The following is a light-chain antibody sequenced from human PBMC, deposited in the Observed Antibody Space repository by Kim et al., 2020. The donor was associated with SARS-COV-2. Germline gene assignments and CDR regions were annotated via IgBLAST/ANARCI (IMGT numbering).Light chain of an antibody. CDR3: QDYDSFSRRS. J-gene: IGKJ4*01. CDR1: QRVSSR. CDR2: KAS. V-gene: IGKV1-5*03. Sequence: DIQLTQSPSTLSAFVGDRVSITCRASQRVSSRLAWYQQKPGKAPRLLIYKASTLESGVSSRFSGSGSGTEFTLTISSLQPDDFATYYCQDYDSFSRRSFGGGTKVDIK.